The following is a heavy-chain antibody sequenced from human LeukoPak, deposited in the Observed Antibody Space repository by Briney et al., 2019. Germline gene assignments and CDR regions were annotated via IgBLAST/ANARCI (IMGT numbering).Heavy chain of an antibody. D-gene: IGHD3-22*01. CDR2: ISGSGGST. J-gene: IGHJ3*02. CDR3: ARDGGTYYYDSSGYFRDAFDI. CDR1: GFTFSSYG. Sequence: PGGSLRLSCAASGFTFSSYGMSWVRQAPGKGPEWVSAISGSGGSTYYADSVKGRFTISRDNSKNTLYLQMNSLRAEDTAVYYCARDGGTYYYDSSGYFRDAFDIWGQGTMVTVSS. V-gene: IGHV3-23*01.